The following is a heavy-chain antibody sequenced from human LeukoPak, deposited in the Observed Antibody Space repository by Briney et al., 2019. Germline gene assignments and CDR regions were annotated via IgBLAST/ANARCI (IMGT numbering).Heavy chain of an antibody. V-gene: IGHV1-69*13. J-gene: IGHJ4*02. Sequence: SVKVSCKASGGTFSSYAISWVRQAPGQGLEWMGGIIPIFGTANYAQKFQGRVTITADESTSTAYMELSSLRSEDTAVYYCARLRGYGYGTGGYYFDYWGQGTLVTVSS. CDR1: GGTFSSYA. D-gene: IGHD5-18*01. CDR3: ARLRGYGYGTGGYYFDY. CDR2: IIPIFGTA.